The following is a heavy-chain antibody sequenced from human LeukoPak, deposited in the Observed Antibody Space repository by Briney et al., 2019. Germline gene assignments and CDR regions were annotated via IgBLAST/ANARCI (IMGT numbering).Heavy chain of an antibody. CDR3: ARMHYDSSGEIDY. Sequence: GGSLRLSCVASGFTFTDAWMSWVRQAPGKGLEWVANIKQDGSDKYYMDSVKGRFTISRDNAKNSLYLQMNSLRAEDTALYYCARMHYDSSGEIDYWGQGTLVTVSS. V-gene: IGHV3-7*04. J-gene: IGHJ4*02. CDR1: GFTFTDAW. CDR2: IKQDGSDK. D-gene: IGHD3-22*01.